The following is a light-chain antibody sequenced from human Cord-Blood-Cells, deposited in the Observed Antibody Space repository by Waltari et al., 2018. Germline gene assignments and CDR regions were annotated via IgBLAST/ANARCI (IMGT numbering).Light chain of an antibody. CDR2: EGS. J-gene: IGLJ3*02. CDR1: SSAVGSYNL. Sequence: QSALTQPASVSGSPGQSTTISCTGTSSAVGSYNLVSWSQQHPGKAPKLIISEGSKRPSGVSNRFSGSKSGNTASLTISGLQAEDEADYYCCSYAGSRVFGGGTKLTVL. V-gene: IGLV2-23*01. CDR3: CSYAGSRV.